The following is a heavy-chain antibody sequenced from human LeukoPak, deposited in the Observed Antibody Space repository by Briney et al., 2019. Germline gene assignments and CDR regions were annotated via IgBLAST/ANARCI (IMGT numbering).Heavy chain of an antibody. J-gene: IGHJ5*02. V-gene: IGHV1-69*04. CDR2: IIPILGIA. CDR1: GGTFSSYA. D-gene: IGHD3-3*01. Sequence: SVKVSCKASGGTFSSYAISWVRQAPGQGLEWMGRIIPILGIANYAQKFQGRVTITADKSTSTAYMDLSSLRSEDTAVYYCARDRRVTIFGVVSNWFDPWGQGTLVTVST. CDR3: ARDRRVTIFGVVSNWFDP.